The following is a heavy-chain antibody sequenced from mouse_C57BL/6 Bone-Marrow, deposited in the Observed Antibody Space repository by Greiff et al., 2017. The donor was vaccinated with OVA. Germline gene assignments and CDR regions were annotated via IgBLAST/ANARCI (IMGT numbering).Heavy chain of an antibody. CDR2: ISDGGSYT. CDR3: ARDLLPYAMDY. CDR1: GFTFSSYA. Sequence: EVQLVESGGGLVKPGGSLKLSCAASGFTFSSYAMSWVRQTPDKRLEWVATISDGGSYTYYPDNVKGRFTISRDNAKNNLYLQMSHLKSEDTAMYYCARDLLPYAMDYWGQGTSVTVSS. J-gene: IGHJ4*01. V-gene: IGHV5-4*01. D-gene: IGHD2-1*01.